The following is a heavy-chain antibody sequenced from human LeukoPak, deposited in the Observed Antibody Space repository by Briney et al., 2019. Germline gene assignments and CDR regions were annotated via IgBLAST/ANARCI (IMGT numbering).Heavy chain of an antibody. CDR1: GFTFSSYA. V-gene: IGHV3-23*01. J-gene: IGHJ4*02. CDR3: AKGATYYYDSSGYVSY. CDR2: ISGSGGST. D-gene: IGHD3-22*01. Sequence: GGSLRLSCAASGFTFSSYAMSWVRQAPGKGLEWVSAISGSGGSTYYADSAKGRFTISRDTSKNTLYLQMNSLRAEDTAVYYCAKGATYYYDSSGYVSYWGQGTLVTVSS.